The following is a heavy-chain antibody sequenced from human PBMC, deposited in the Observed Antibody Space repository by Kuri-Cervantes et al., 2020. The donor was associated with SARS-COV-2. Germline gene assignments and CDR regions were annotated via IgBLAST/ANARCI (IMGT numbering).Heavy chain of an antibody. CDR2: IYYSGST. V-gene: IGHV4-59*01. J-gene: IGHJ4*02. D-gene: IGHD4-17*01. Sequence: SETLSLTCTVSGGSISSYYWSWIRQPPGKGLGWIGYIYYSGSTNYNPSLKSRVTISVDTSKNQFSLKLSSVTAADTAVYYCARGASYGDFDYWGQGTLVTVSS. CDR1: GGSISSYY. CDR3: ARGASYGDFDY.